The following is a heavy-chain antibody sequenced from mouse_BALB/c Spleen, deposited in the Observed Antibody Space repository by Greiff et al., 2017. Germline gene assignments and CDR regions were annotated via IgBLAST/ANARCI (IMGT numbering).Heavy chain of an antibody. CDR2: ISSGGSYT. V-gene: IGHV5-9-4*01. CDR3: ASGARANQAWFAY. CDR1: GFTFSSYA. D-gene: IGHD3-1*01. J-gene: IGHJ3*01. Sequence: EVKLVESGGGLVKPGGSLKLSCAASGFTFSSYAMSWVRQSPEKRLEWVAEISSGGSYTYYPDTVTGRYTISRDNAKNTLYLEKSSLRSEDTAMYDCASGARANQAWFAYWGQGTLVTVSA.